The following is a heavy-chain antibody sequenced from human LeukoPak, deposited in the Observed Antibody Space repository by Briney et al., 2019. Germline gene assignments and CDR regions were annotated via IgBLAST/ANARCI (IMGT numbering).Heavy chain of an antibody. J-gene: IGHJ6*02. CDR1: GFTFDDYA. CDR3: AKDQRRYSSSWSDYYYGMDV. CDR2: ISWDGGST. D-gene: IGHD6-13*01. V-gene: IGHV3-43D*03. Sequence: PPGGSLRLSCAASGFTFDDYAMHWVRHAPGKGLEWVSLISWDGGSTYYADSVKGRFTISRDNSKNSLYLQMNSLRAEDTALYYCAKDQRRYSSSWSDYYYGMDVWGQGTTVTVSS.